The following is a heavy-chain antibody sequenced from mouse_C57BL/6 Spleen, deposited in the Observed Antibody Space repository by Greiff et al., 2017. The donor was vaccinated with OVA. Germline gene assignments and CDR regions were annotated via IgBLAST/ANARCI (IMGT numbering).Heavy chain of an antibody. CDR3: ARDGSTWFAY. CDR2: IDPSDSYT. J-gene: IGHJ3*01. V-gene: IGHV1-69*01. CDR1: GYTFTSYW. D-gene: IGHD2-3*01. Sequence: VQLQQPGAELVMPGASVKLSCKASGYTFTSYWMHWVKQRPGQGLEWIGEIDPSDSYTNYNQKFKGKSTLTVDKSSSTAYMQLSSLTSEDSAVYYCARDGSTWFAYWGQGTLVTVSA.